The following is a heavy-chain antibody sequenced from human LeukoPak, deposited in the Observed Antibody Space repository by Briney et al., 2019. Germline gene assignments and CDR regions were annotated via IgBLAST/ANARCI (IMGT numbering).Heavy chain of an antibody. CDR2: IYYSGST. CDR1: GVSISSYY. V-gene: IGHV4-59*01. Sequence: PSETLSLTCTVSGVSISSYYWSWIRQPPGKGLEWIGYIYYSGSTNYNPSLKSRVTISVDTSKNQFSLKLSSVTAADTAVYYCARVRGSRQQGTFDYWGQGTLVTVSS. J-gene: IGHJ4*02. D-gene: IGHD6-13*01. CDR3: ARVRGSRQQGTFDY.